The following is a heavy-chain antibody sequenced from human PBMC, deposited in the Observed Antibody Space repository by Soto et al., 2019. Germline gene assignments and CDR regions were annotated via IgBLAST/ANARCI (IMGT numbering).Heavy chain of an antibody. CDR2: INPNSRGT. CDR3: ARVTLKAGNCFDL. Sequence: GASVKVSCKASGYTFTDYFIHWVRQAPGQGFEWMGWINPNSRGTNYAQKFQGRITMTRDTSNSTAYMELRGLTSDDTAVYYCARVTLKAGNCFDLWGQGTLVTVSS. CDR1: GYTFTDYF. V-gene: IGHV1-2*02. J-gene: IGHJ5*02.